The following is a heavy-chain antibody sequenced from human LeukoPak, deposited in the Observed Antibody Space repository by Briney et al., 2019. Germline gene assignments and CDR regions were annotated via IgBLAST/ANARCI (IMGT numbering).Heavy chain of an antibody. CDR3: ATSSTRGQGAFDI. D-gene: IGHD2-2*01. J-gene: IGHJ3*02. CDR1: GGSISSSSYY. V-gene: IGHV4-39*07. CDR2: IYYSGST. Sequence: SETLSLTCTVSGGSISSSSYYWGWIRQPPGKGLEWIGSIYYSGSTYYNPSLKSRVTISVDTSKNQFSLKLSSVTAADTAVYYCATSSTRGQGAFDIWGQGTMVTVSS.